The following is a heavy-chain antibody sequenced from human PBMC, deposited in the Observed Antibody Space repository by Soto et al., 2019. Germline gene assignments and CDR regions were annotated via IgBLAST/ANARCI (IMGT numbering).Heavy chain of an antibody. D-gene: IGHD1-26*01. Sequence: GGSLRLSCAASGFTFSSYSMSWVRQAPGKGLEWVSAISGSGGSTYYADSVKGRFTISRDNSKNTLYLQMNSLRAEDTAVYYCAKDVLQIVGAFYYWGQGTLVTVSS. V-gene: IGHV3-23*01. CDR1: GFTFSSYS. J-gene: IGHJ4*02. CDR2: ISGSGGST. CDR3: AKDVLQIVGAFYY.